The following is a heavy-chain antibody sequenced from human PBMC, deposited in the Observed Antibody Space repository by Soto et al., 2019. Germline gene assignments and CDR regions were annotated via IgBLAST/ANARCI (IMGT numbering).Heavy chain of an antibody. D-gene: IGHD1-26*01. Sequence: GGSLRLSCATSGFTFSDYYMSWIRQAPGKGLEWVSYISSSGGTIYSADSVKGRFSISRDNAKNSLYLQMNSLRAEDTAVYYCAREGGTYYFDYWGQGALVTVSS. J-gene: IGHJ4*02. CDR3: AREGGTYYFDY. CDR2: ISSSGGTI. V-gene: IGHV3-11*01. CDR1: GFTFSDYY.